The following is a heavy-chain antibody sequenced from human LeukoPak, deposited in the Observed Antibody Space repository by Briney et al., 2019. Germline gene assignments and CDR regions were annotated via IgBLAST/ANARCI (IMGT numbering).Heavy chain of an antibody. D-gene: IGHD6-6*01. CDR1: GFTFDDYA. CDR3: AKATYSSSSFNYFDY. CDR2: ISWNSGSI. V-gene: IGHV3-9*01. J-gene: IGHJ4*02. Sequence: GWSLRLSCAASGFTFDDYAMHWVRQAPGKGLEWVSGISWNSGSIGYADSVKGRFTISRDNAKNSLYLQMNSLRAEDTALYYCAKATYSSSSFNYFDYWGQGTLVTVSS.